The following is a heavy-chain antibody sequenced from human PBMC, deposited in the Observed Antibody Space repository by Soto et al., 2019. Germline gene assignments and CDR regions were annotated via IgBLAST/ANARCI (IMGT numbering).Heavy chain of an antibody. J-gene: IGHJ6*02. Sequence: PSETLSLTCNVSGDSITTSGYYRDWIRQPPGKGLEWIGSIYSSGRTYYNPSLNSRVTISLDTAKNQIYLKLNSVTAADTAVRYCVRHATDHTAYYDSAMDVWGQGTTVTVSS. D-gene: IGHD2-21*02. CDR3: VRHATDHTAYYDSAMDV. CDR2: IYSSGRT. V-gene: IGHV4-39*01. CDR1: GDSITTSGYY.